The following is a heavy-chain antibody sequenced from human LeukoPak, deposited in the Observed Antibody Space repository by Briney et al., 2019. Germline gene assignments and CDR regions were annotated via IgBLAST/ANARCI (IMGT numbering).Heavy chain of an antibody. V-gene: IGHV1-46*01. D-gene: IGHD3-3*01. Sequence: GASVKVSCKASGYTFTSYYMHWVRQAPGQGLAWMGIINSSGGSTSYAQKFQGRVTMTRDMSTNTVYMELSSLRSEDTVVYYCARDKAYLYDLRYWGQGTLVTVSS. CDR3: ARDKAYLYDLRY. J-gene: IGHJ4*02. CDR2: INSSGGST. CDR1: GYTFTSYY.